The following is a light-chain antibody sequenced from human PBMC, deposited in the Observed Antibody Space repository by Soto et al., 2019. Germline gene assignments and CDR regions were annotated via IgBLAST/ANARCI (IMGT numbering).Light chain of an antibody. CDR1: QSVSSN. V-gene: IGKV3-15*01. Sequence: EIVMTQSPATLSVSPGERATLSCRASQSVSSNLAWYRQKPGQAPRLLIYGASTRATGIPARFSGSGSGTEFTLTISSLQSEDFAVYYCQQYNTWPPTFGQGTKVDIK. J-gene: IGKJ1*01. CDR3: QQYNTWPPT. CDR2: GAS.